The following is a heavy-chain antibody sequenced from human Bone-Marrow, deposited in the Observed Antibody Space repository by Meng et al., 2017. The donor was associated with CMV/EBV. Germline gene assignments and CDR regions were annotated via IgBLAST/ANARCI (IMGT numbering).Heavy chain of an antibody. J-gene: IGHJ5*02. D-gene: IGHD6-13*01. CDR2: ISFSSSYI. Sequence: GESLKISCAASGFTVSSNYMSWVRQAPGKGLEWVSSISFSSSYIHYADSVKGRFTISRDNAKNSLYLQMNSLRADDTAVYYCARDPSTTASGAIGHWGQGTLVTVS. CDR1: GFTVSSNY. CDR3: ARDPSTTASGAIGH. V-gene: IGHV3-21*01.